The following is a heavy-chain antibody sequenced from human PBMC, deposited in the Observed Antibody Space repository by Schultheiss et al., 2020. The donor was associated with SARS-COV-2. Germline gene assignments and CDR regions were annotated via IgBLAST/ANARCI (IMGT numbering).Heavy chain of an antibody. CDR3: ASITIFGVVIMGYFDY. Sequence: GGSLRLSCAASGFTFSSYAMHWVRQAPGKGLEWVSPISSSSSYIYYADSVKGRFTISRDNAKNSLYLQMNSLRAEDTAVYYCASITIFGVVIMGYFDYWGQGTLVTVSS. V-gene: IGHV3-21*01. CDR2: ISSSSSYI. CDR1: GFTFSSYA. D-gene: IGHD3-3*01. J-gene: IGHJ4*02.